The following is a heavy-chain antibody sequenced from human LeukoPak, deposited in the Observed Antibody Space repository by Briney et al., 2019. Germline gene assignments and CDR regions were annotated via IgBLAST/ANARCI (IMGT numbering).Heavy chain of an antibody. CDR3: ASPCYYDSSGYYFDY. CDR1: GFTVSSNY. Sequence: QTGGSLRLSCAASGFTVSSNYMSWVRQAPGKGLEWVSVIYSGGSTYYADSVKGRFTISRDNSKNTLYLQMNSLRAEDTAVYYCASPCYYDSSGYYFDYWGQGTLVTVSS. D-gene: IGHD3-22*01. J-gene: IGHJ4*02. CDR2: IYSGGST. V-gene: IGHV3-66*01.